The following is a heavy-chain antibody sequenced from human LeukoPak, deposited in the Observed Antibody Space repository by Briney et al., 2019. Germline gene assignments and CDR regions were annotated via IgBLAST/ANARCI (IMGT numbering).Heavy chain of an antibody. V-gene: IGHV3-43*01. CDR2: ISWDGGST. D-gene: IGHD6-13*01. CDR1: GFTFDDYT. J-gene: IGHJ4*02. CDR3: AKGIDIHSSSWYSPIDY. Sequence: GGSLRLSCAASGFTFDDYTMHWVRQAPGKGLEWVSLISWDGGSTYYADSVKGRFTISRGNSKNSLYLQMNSLRTEDTALYYCAKGIDIHSSSWYSPIDYWGQGTLVTVSS.